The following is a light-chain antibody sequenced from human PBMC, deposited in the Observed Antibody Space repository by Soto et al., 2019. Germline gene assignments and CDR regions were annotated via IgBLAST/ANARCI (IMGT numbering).Light chain of an antibody. CDR3: QQGFNTPPT. CDR1: QSINTY. V-gene: IGKV1-39*01. J-gene: IGKJ4*02. Sequence: DIQMPQSPSSLSASVGDRVTITCRASQSINTYLDWYQQIPGSAPRLLISVASSLQSGVPSRFSGRGSGTDFTLILSGLQPEDVATYYCQQGFNTPPTFGRWTKVEIK. CDR2: VAS.